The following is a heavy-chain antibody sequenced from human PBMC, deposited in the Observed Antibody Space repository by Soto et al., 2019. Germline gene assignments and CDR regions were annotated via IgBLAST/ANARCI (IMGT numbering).Heavy chain of an antibody. CDR1: GYTFTSYY. CDR3: AGERNDILTGYYRWFDP. Sequence: GASVKVSCKASGYTFTSYYMHWVRQAPGQGLEWMGIINPSGGSTSYAQKFQGRVTMTRDTSTSTVYMELSSLRSEDTAVYYCAGERNDILTGYYRWFDPWGQGTLVNVSS. J-gene: IGHJ5*02. V-gene: IGHV1-46*01. CDR2: INPSGGST. D-gene: IGHD3-9*01.